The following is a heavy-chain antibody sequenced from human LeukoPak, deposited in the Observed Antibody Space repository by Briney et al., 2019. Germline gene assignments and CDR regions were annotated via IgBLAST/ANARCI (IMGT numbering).Heavy chain of an antibody. D-gene: IGHD3-9*01. CDR1: GGSISSHY. CDR2: IYYSGST. J-gene: IGHJ5*02. Sequence: SETLSLTCTVSGGSISSHYWSWIRQHPGKGLEWIGYIYYSGSTYYNPSLKSRLTISVDTSKNHFSLKLSSVTAADTAVYYCARGGLTANNWFDPWGQGTLVTVSS. V-gene: IGHV4-59*06. CDR3: ARGGLTANNWFDP.